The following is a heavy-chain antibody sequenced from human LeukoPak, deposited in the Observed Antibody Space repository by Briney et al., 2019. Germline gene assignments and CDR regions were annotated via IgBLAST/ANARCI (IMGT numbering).Heavy chain of an antibody. V-gene: IGHV4-38-2*02. Sequence: SETLSLTCTVSGYSISSGYYWGWIRQPPGKGLEWIGSIYHSGSTYYNPSLKSRVTISVDTSKNQFSLKLSSVTVADTAVYYCARISVGIGGFDYWGQGTLVTVSS. J-gene: IGHJ4*02. CDR3: ARISVGIGGFDY. CDR1: GYSISSGYY. CDR2: IYHSGST. D-gene: IGHD6-13*01.